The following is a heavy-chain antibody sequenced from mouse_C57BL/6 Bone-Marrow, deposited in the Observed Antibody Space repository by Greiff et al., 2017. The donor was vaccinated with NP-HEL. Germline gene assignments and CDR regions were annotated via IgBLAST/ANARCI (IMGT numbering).Heavy chain of an antibody. CDR1: GFTFSNYW. J-gene: IGHJ2*01. Sequence: EVKLVESGGGLVQPGGSMKLSCVASGFTFSNYWMNWVRQSPEKGLEWVAQIRLKSDNYATHYADSVKGRFTISRDDSTSSVYLQMNNLRAEDTGIYCCTGEAVVGDYFDYWGQGTTLTVSS. V-gene: IGHV6-3*01. CDR3: TGEAVVGDYFDY. CDR2: IRLKSDNYAT. D-gene: IGHD1-1*01.